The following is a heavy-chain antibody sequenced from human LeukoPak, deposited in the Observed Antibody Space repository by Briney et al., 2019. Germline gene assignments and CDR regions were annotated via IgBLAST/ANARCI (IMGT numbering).Heavy chain of an antibody. D-gene: IGHD1-26*01. CDR1: GFTFSSYA. CDR3: ARGAVGATRNYFDY. J-gene: IGHJ4*02. CDR2: ISYDGSNK. Sequence: GGSLRLSCAASGFTFSSYAMHWVRQAPGKGLEWVAVISYDGSNKYYADSVKGRFTISRDNSKNTLYLQMNSLRAEDTVVYYCARGAVGATRNYFDYWGQGTLVTVSS. V-gene: IGHV3-30-3*01.